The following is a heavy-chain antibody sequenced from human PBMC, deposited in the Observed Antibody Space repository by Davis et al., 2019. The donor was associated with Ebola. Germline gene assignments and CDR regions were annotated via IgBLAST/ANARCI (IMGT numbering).Heavy chain of an antibody. Sequence: ASVKVSCKAPGGTFSNYYMHWVRQAPGQGLEWMGVINPSAGYTNYAQKFQGRVTITRDTSTRTVYMEVRRLRSEDTGVYYCARDGPDYYGLDVWGQGTAVTVSS. J-gene: IGHJ6*02. CDR1: GGTFSNYY. CDR3: ARDGPDYYGLDV. V-gene: IGHV1-46*01. CDR2: INPSAGYT.